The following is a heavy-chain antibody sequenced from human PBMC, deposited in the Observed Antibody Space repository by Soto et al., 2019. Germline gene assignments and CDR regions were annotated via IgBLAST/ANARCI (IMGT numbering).Heavy chain of an antibody. V-gene: IGHV5-51*01. CDR2: FYPGDSDT. CDR1: GYSFTRYW. D-gene: IGHD3-22*01. Sequence: PGESLKIPWKGSGYSFTRYWLGWVRQMPRKGLEWVGIFYPGDSDTRYSPSFQGQVTISAAQSISTAYRQWSSLKASDTAMYYCARHGTAEYYYDSSGYGTFDPWGRGTLVTVSS. J-gene: IGHJ5*02. CDR3: ARHGTAEYYYDSSGYGTFDP.